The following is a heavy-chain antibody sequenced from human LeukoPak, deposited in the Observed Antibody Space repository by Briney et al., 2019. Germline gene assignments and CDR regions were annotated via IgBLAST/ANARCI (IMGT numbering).Heavy chain of an antibody. CDR3: ARGRDYYGSGSSWFFDY. CDR1: GFTFSSYA. Sequence: GGSLRLSCAASGFTFSSYAMSWVRQAPGKGLEWVSYISSDGTEVYYADSVKGRFTISRDNAKNSLYLQMNSLRAEDTAVYYCARGRDYYGSGSSWFFDYWGRGTLVTVSS. V-gene: IGHV3-21*01. CDR2: ISSDGTEV. D-gene: IGHD3-10*01. J-gene: IGHJ4*02.